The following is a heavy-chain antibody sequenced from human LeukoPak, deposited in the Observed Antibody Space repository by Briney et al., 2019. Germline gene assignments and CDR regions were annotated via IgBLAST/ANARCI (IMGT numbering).Heavy chain of an antibody. D-gene: IGHD1-26*01. CDR2: ISTSGSTI. J-gene: IGHJ4*02. V-gene: IGHV3-11*04. CDR1: SFTFSDYY. Sequence: GGSLRLSCAASSFTFSDYYMSWIRQAPGKGLEWVSYISTSGSTIYYADSVKGRFTISRDNAKNSLYLQMNSLRAEDTALYYCALLVGATLDFDNWGQGTLVTVSS. CDR3: ALLVGATLDFDN.